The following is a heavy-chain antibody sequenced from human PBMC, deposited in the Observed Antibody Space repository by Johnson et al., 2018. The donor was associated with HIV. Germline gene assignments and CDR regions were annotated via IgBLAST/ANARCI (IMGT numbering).Heavy chain of an antibody. J-gene: IGHJ3*01. CDR1: GFTFSSYA. V-gene: IGHV3-30*02. CDR3: AKDQGGTYNLGAFDS. CDR2: VLYDGGKK. D-gene: IGHD1-14*01. Sequence: QVQLVESGGGVVQPGGSLRLSCAASGFTFSSYALHWVRQAPGKGVEWVAVVLYDGGKKYYLESVQGRFNISRDNSKNTLHLQMNSLRPEDTALYYCAKDQGGTYNLGAFDSWGQGTMVTVS.